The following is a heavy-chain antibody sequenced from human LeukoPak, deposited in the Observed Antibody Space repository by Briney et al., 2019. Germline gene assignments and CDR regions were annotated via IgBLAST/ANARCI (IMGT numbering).Heavy chain of an antibody. Sequence: PSETLSLTCTVSGGSISSSSYYWGWIRQPPGKGLEWIGSIYYSGSTYYNPSLKSRVTISVDTSKNQFSLKLSPVTAADTAVYYCASRLGYCSSTSCGTLDYWGQGTLVTVSS. CDR2: IYYSGST. CDR1: GGSISSSSYY. V-gene: IGHV4-39*01. CDR3: ASRLGYCSSTSCGTLDY. J-gene: IGHJ4*02. D-gene: IGHD2-2*01.